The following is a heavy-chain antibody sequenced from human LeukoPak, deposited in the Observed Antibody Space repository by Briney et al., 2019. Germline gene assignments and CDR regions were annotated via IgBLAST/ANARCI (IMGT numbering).Heavy chain of an antibody. Sequence: AASLKLSCNASGVTFSSYAISWVRQAPGKGLEWVGAIITIVGTANYADKVQGRFTITSDESTNTPYLEMSSLRADDTAVYYCARDSYAGANWFDPWGQGTLVTVSS. D-gene: IGHD1-26*01. CDR3: ARDSYAGANWFDP. V-gene: IGHV1-69*05. CDR2: IITIVGTA. CDR1: GVTFSSYA. J-gene: IGHJ5*02.